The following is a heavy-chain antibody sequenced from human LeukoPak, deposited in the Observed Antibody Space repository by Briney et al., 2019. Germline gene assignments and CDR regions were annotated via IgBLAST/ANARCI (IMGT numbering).Heavy chain of an antibody. CDR2: INPNSGGT. CDR3: ARDLTCSGGSCYEGGY. CDR1: GYTFTGYY. Sequence: EASVKVSCKASGYTFTGYYMHWVRQAPGQGLEWMGWINPNSGGTNYAQKFQGRATMTRDTSISTAYMELSRLRSDDTAVYYCARDLTCSGGSCYEGGYWGQGTLVTVSS. D-gene: IGHD2-15*01. V-gene: IGHV1-2*02. J-gene: IGHJ4*02.